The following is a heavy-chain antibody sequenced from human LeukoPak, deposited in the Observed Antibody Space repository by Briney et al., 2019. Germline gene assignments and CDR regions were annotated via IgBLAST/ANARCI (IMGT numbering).Heavy chain of an antibody. D-gene: IGHD6-13*01. CDR1: GFTFSSYS. Sequence: GGSLRLSCAASGFTFSSYSMNWVRQAPGKGLEWVSSISSSSSYIYYADSVKGRFTISRDNAKNSLYLQMNSLRVEDTAVYYCAKDRYSTSSTFTINPFDYWGQGILVTVSS. CDR2: ISSSSSYI. CDR3: AKDRYSTSSTFTINPFDY. V-gene: IGHV3-21*01. J-gene: IGHJ4*02.